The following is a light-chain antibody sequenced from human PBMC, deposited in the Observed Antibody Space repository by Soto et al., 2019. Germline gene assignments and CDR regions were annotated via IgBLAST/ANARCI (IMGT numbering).Light chain of an antibody. J-gene: IGKJ1*01. CDR1: QSVRSNF. CDR2: GAS. V-gene: IGKV3-20*01. Sequence: EIVLTQSPGTLSLSPGERATLSCRASQSVRSNFLAWYQQKPGQAPRLLIYGASNRATGIPDRFSGSGSGTDFTLTITRQEPEDFAIYYCQRYDSFRTFGQGTKVEI. CDR3: QRYDSFRT.